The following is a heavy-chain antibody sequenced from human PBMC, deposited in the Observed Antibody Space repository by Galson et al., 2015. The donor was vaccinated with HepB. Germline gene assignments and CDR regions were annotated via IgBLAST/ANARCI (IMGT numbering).Heavy chain of an antibody. CDR1: GFTFSSYS. J-gene: IGHJ6*03. Sequence: SLRLSCAASGFTFSSYSMNWVRQAPGKGLEWVSSISSSGSYIYYADSVKGRFTISRDNAKNSLYLQMNSLRAEDTAVYYCARDYDFWSGYEVGESDYYYYMDVWGKGTTVTVSS. D-gene: IGHD3-3*01. CDR3: ARDYDFWSGYEVGESDYYYYMDV. CDR2: ISSSGSYI. V-gene: IGHV3-21*01.